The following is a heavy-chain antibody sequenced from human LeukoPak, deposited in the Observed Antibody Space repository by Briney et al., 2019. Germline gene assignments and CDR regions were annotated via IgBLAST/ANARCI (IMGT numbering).Heavy chain of an antibody. D-gene: IGHD2-15*01. V-gene: IGHV3-23*01. CDR1: GFTFSSYA. Sequence: GGSLRLSCAASGFTFSSYAMSWVRQAPGKGLERVSAISGSGGSTYYADSVKGRFTISRDNSKNTLYLQMNSLRAEDTAVYYCAKVVASRYCSGGSCYSSLDYWGQGTLVTVSS. CDR2: ISGSGGST. CDR3: AKVVASRYCSGGSCYSSLDY. J-gene: IGHJ4*02.